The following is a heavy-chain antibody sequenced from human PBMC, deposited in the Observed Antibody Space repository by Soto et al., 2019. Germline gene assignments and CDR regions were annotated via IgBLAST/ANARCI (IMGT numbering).Heavy chain of an antibody. D-gene: IGHD3-3*01. CDR1: GFTFSSYS. Sequence: VQLVESGGGLVKPGGSLRLSCAASGFTFSSYSMNWVRQAPGKGLEWVSSISSSSSYIYYADSVKGRFTISRDNAKNSLYLQMNSLRAEDTAVYYCARDILSGFLEWLLYRRGFDYWGQGTLVTVSS. J-gene: IGHJ4*02. V-gene: IGHV3-21*01. CDR3: ARDILSGFLEWLLYRRGFDY. CDR2: ISSSSSYI.